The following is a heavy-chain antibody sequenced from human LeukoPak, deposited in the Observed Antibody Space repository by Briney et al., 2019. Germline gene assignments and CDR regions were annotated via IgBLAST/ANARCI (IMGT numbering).Heavy chain of an antibody. CDR1: GYTFTGYY. CDR3: ARDPNSSSWYYFVY. Sequence: GASVKVSCKASGYTFTGYYMHWVRQAPGQGLEWMGWINPNSGGTNYIQKFQGRVTMTRDTSISTAKLELSRLTSDDTAVYYCARDPNSSSWYYFVYCGQGALGTVSS. CDR2: INPNSGGT. V-gene: IGHV1-2*02. D-gene: IGHD6-13*01. J-gene: IGHJ4*02.